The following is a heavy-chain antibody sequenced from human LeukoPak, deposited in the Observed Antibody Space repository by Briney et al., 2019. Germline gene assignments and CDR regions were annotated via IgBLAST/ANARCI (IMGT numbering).Heavy chain of an antibody. J-gene: IGHJ6*03. CDR2: IQRDGGEK. CDR3: ARDANYGDYDPVIYYMDV. Sequence: PGGSLRLSCAASGFTFSIYWMNWVRQAPGKGLEWVAHIQRDGGEKYYVDSEKGRFTISRDNAKNSLFLQMNSLRAKDTAVYYCARDANYGDYDPVIYYMDVWGKGTTVTVSS. CDR1: GFTFSIYW. D-gene: IGHD4-17*01. V-gene: IGHV3-7*01.